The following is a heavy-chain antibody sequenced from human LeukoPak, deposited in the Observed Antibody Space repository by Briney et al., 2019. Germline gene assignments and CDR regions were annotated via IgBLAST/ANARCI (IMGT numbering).Heavy chain of an antibody. Sequence: GGSLRLSCAASGFSFSTYEMNWVRQAPGKGLEWISYISASGSVTHYADSVKGRFTISRDNSKNTLYLQMNSLRAEDTAVYYCARKTDSGGQGDYWGPGTLVTVSS. CDR2: ISASGSVT. CDR3: ARKTDSGGQGDY. J-gene: IGHJ4*02. CDR1: GFSFSTYE. D-gene: IGHD3-22*01. V-gene: IGHV3-48*03.